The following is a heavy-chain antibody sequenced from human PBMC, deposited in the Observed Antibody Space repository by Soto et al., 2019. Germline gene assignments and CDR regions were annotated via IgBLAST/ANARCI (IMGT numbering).Heavy chain of an antibody. J-gene: IGHJ6*02. Sequence: ESGGGVVQPGRSLRLSCTASGFTFSHYGMHWARQAPGKGLEWVAIISYDGSNKHYADSVMGRFTISRDNSKNTLYLQMNSLRTEDTAVYYCAKDLVAWSNYYYYGMDVWGQGTTVTVSS. CDR2: ISYDGSNK. D-gene: IGHD6-6*01. CDR1: GFTFSHYG. V-gene: IGHV3-30*18. CDR3: AKDLVAWSNYYYYGMDV.